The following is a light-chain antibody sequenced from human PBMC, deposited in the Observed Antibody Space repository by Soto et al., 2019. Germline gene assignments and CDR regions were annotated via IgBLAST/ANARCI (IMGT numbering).Light chain of an antibody. CDR3: LSYAIRPGV. V-gene: IGLV6-57*01. CDR2: EDN. Sequence: NFMLTQPHSVSESPGKTVTISGTRSIVSIASNYVQWYQQRPGSSPTTVIYEDNQRPTGVTDRLSGSIDRSSNSASLTISGLKTEEEADYYCLSYAIRPGVVGGGITVSVL. CDR1: IVSIASNY. J-gene: IGLJ3*02.